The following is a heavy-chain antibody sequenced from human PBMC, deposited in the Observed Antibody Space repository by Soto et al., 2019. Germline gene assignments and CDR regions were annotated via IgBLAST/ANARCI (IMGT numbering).Heavy chain of an antibody. J-gene: IGHJ6*02. V-gene: IGHV3-7*05. CDR1: GFTLSSYW. CDR2: IKQDGSEK. D-gene: IGHD6-13*01. CDR3: ARDYGSNYSPRYYGMDV. Sequence: EVQLVESGGGLVQPGGSLRLSCAASGFTLSSYWMSWVRQAPGKGLEWVANIKQDGSEKYYVDSVKGRFTISRDNAKKSLYLQMNSLRAEDTALYYCARDYGSNYSPRYYGMDVWGQGTTVTVSS.